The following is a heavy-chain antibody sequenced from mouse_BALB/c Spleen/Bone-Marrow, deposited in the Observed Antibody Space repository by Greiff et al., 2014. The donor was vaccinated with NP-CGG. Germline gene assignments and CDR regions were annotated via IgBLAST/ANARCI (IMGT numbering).Heavy chain of an antibody. CDR2: ILPGSGST. Sequence: VQLQQSGADLMKPGASVKISCKATGYRFSSYWIEWVKQRPGHGLEWIGEILPGSGSTNLNEKLKGKATFTAYTSSNTAYMQISSLTSEDSAVYYCARLGIRSFDYWGQGTTLTVSS. CDR3: ARLGIRSFDY. D-gene: IGHD3-1*01. V-gene: IGHV1-9*01. CDR1: GYRFSSYW. J-gene: IGHJ2*01.